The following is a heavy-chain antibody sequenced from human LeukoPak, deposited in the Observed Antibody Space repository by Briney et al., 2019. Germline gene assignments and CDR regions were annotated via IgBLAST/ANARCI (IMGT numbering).Heavy chain of an antibody. D-gene: IGHD1-14*01. Sequence: ASMKVSCKASGYTFTSHGISWVRQAPGQGLEWMGWISTYNGDTNYAQKVQGRVTVITDTSTSTAYMELRSLRSDATAVYYCARERTTYFDYWGQGTLVTVSS. J-gene: IGHJ4*02. CDR2: ISTYNGDT. CDR3: ARERTTYFDY. V-gene: IGHV1-18*01. CDR1: GYTFTSHG.